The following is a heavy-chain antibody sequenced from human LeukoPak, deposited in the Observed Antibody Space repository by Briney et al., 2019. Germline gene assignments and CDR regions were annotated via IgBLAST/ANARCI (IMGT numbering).Heavy chain of an antibody. Sequence: SETLSLTCTVFGGSISNSGYLWGWIRQPPGKGLELIGNIHYSGSTYYNPSLKSRVTISVDTSKNQFSLKLTFVTAADTAMYYCLRSHGAYWGQGTLVTVSS. CDR3: LRSHGAY. V-gene: IGHV4-39*01. D-gene: IGHD3-10*01. J-gene: IGHJ4*02. CDR2: IHYSGST. CDR1: GGSISNSGYL.